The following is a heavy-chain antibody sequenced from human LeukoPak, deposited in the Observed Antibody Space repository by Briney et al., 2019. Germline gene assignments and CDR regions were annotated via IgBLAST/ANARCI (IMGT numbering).Heavy chain of an antibody. V-gene: IGHV4-34*01. D-gene: IGHD6-13*01. J-gene: IGHJ3*02. CDR1: IDSFSNYH. CDR2: VNESGGP. CDR3: ARDAHSSSWFKGGGAFDI. Sequence: RTSETLSLTCAVHIDSFSNYHWNSIRQTPAKGMERIGEVNESGGPNISPSLRSRVTISVDTSKNQFSLKLSSVTAADTAVYYCARDAHSSSWFKGGGAFDIWGQGTMVTVSS.